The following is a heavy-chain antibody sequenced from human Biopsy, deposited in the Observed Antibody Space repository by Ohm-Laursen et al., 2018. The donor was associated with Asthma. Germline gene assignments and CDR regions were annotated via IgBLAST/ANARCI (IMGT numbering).Heavy chain of an antibody. Sequence: TLSLTCIVSGGSINIGDYYWSWIRQHPVKGLEWIGYIYYSGSTYYNPSLKSRVSMPLDTSKNQFSLSLTSVTAADTAVYYCARTTYGDDGFDPWGQGTLVTVSS. V-gene: IGHV4-31*03. CDR2: IYYSGST. J-gene: IGHJ5*02. CDR3: ARTTYGDDGFDP. CDR1: GGSINIGDYY. D-gene: IGHD4-17*01.